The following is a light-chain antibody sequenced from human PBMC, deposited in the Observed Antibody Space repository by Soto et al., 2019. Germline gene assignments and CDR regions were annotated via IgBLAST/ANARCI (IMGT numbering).Light chain of an antibody. Sequence: DIQLTQSPSFLSASVGDRVTITCRASQGISSYLAWYQQKPGKAPKLLIYVASTLQSGVPSRFSGSGSGTEFTLTISSLQPEDFATYYCQHINSYRINLGQGTRLEIK. J-gene: IGKJ5*01. CDR3: QHINSYRIN. CDR1: QGISSY. CDR2: VAS. V-gene: IGKV1-9*01.